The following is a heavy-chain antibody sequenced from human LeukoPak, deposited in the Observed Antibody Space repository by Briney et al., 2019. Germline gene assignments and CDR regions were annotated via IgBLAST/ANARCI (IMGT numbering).Heavy chain of an antibody. CDR3: AKRGEQWLPTSYYFDY. D-gene: IGHD6-19*01. CDR2: IRYDGSNK. Sequence: PGGSLRLSCAASGFTFSSYGIHWVRQAPGKGLEWVAFIRYDGSNKYYADSVKGRFTISRDNSKNTLYLQMNSLRAEDTAVYYCAKRGEQWLPTSYYFDYWGQGTLVTVSS. V-gene: IGHV3-30*02. J-gene: IGHJ4*02. CDR1: GFTFSSYG.